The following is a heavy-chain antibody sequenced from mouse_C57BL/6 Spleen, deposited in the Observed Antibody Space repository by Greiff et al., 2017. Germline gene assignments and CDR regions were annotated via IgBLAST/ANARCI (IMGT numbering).Heavy chain of an antibody. D-gene: IGHD2-4*01. Sequence: VQLQQPGAELVKPGASVKMSCKASGYTFTSYWITWVKQRPGQGLEWIGDIYPGSGSTNYNEKFKSKATLPVDTSSSTAYMQLSSLTSEDSAVYYCARDGISYDTFYYFDYWGQGTTLTVSS. CDR1: GYTFTSYW. V-gene: IGHV1-55*01. CDR3: ARDGISYDTFYYFDY. CDR2: IYPGSGST. J-gene: IGHJ2*01.